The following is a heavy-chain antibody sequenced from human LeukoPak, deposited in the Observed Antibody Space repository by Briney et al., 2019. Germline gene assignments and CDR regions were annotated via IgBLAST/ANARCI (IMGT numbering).Heavy chain of an antibody. J-gene: IGHJ4*02. Sequence: PSETLSLTCAVYGGSFSGYYWSWIRQPPGKGLEWIGEINHSGSTNYNPSLKSRATISVDTSKNLFSLKLSSVTAADTAVYYCARGGLVLRYFDWLPPMDYFDYWGQGTLVTVSS. CDR2: INHSGST. V-gene: IGHV4-34*01. CDR1: GGSFSGYY. D-gene: IGHD3-9*01. CDR3: ARGGLVLRYFDWLPPMDYFDY.